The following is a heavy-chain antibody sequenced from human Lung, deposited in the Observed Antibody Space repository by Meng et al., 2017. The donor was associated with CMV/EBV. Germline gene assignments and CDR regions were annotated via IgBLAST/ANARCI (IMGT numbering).Heavy chain of an antibody. V-gene: IGHV1-2*02. J-gene: IGHJ4*02. CDR1: GYTFTDFY. CDR3: ARAPSASVWRGYHEY. D-gene: IGHD3-3*01. Sequence: SXXVSXKASGYTFTDFYIHWVRLAPGQGLEWMGRINPYSGDTHFAQNFQGRVTMTRDPSISTAYMELTSLKSDYRAIYCCARAPSASVWRGYHEYWGQGXLVTVSS. CDR2: INPYSGDT.